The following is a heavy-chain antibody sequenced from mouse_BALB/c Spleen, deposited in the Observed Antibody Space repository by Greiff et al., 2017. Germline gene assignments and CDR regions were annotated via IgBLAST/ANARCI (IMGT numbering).Heavy chain of an antibody. CDR2: IWSGGST. CDR1: GFSLTSYG. J-gene: IGHJ4*01. V-gene: IGHV2-2*02. CDR3: AGRDNYDAMDY. D-gene: IGHD1-3*01. Sequence: QVQLKQSGPGLVQPSQSLSITCTVSGFSLTSYGVHWVRQSPGKGLEWLGVIWSGGSTDYNAAFISRLGISKNNSKSQVFFKMNSLQANDTAIYYCAGRDNYDAMDYWGQGTSVTVSS.